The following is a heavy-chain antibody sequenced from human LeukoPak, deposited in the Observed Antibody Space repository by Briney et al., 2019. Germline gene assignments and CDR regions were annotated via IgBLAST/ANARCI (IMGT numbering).Heavy chain of an antibody. J-gene: IGHJ4*02. CDR2: IYYSGST. CDR3: ARRQSWLVVITTPTYFDY. D-gene: IGHD3-22*01. CDR1: GGSISSGGYY. V-gene: IGHV4-31*03. Sequence: SETLSLTCTVSGGSISSGGYYWSWIRQHPGKGLEWIGYIYYSGSTYYNPSLKSRVTISVDTSKNQFSLKLSSVTAADTAVYYCARRQSWLVVITTPTYFDYWGQGTLVTVSP.